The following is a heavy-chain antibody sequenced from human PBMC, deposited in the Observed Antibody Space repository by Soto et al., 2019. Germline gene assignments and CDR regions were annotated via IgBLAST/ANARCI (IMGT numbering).Heavy chain of an antibody. CDR2: ISLSGYVT. V-gene: IGHV3-11*01. D-gene: IGHD1-1*01. CDR1: GFIFGDYA. J-gene: IGHJ4*02. Sequence: QVRLVESGGDLVKPGGSLRLSCVGSGFIFGDYAMGWIRQAPGKGLEWISYISLSGYVTFDADSVKGRFTFSRDNAKNSIYVEMNSLTPGDTAVYYCVRWWNGFDYWGQGTLVIVSS. CDR3: VRWWNGFDY.